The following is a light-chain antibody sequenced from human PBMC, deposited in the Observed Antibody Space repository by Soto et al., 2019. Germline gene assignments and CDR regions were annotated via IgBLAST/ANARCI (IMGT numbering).Light chain of an antibody. J-gene: IGKJ2*01. V-gene: IGKV1-5*01. CDR1: QSISYW. Sequence: DIQMTQSPSTLSASVGDRVTITCRARQSISYWLAWYQQKPGKAPKLLIYDASSLESGVPSRFSGSGSGTEFTLTISSLQPDDSATFFCQRYEYFTTFGQGTKLEIK. CDR3: QRYEYFTT. CDR2: DAS.